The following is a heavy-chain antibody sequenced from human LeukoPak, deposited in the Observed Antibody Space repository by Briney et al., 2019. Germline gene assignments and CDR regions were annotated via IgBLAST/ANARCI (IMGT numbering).Heavy chain of an antibody. V-gene: IGHV3-74*01. J-gene: IGHJ4*02. CDR1: GFPLSSYW. CDR3: ATSLGPLTEY. D-gene: IGHD7-27*01. Sequence: GGSLRLSCAASGFPLSSYWMHWVRQTAGKGLVWVSRINSGGSGTSYADSVEGRFTISRDNAKNILYLQMDSLRAEDTALYYCATSLGPLTEYWGQGTLVTVSS. CDR2: INSGGSGT.